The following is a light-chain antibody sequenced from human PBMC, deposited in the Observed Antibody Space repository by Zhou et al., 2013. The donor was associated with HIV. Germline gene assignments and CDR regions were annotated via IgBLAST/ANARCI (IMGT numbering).Light chain of an antibody. CDR2: TTS. V-gene: IGKV1-9*01. CDR1: QGISSY. J-gene: IGKJ1*01. CDR3: QQYSDYPRT. Sequence: DIQLTQSPSFLSASVGDRVTITCRASQGISSYLAWYQQKPGKAPKLLIYTTSNLQSGVPSRFSGSGSGTDFTLTISSLQPDDLATYYCQQYSDYPRTFGQGTKVEI.